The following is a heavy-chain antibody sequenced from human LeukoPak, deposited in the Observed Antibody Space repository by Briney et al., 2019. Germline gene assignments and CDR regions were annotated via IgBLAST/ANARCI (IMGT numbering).Heavy chain of an antibody. CDR2: ISSSSTI. CDR3: ARASFQRWLQLGGD. Sequence: PGGSLRLSCAASGFTFSDYYMSWIRQAPGKGLEWVSYISSSSTIYYADSVKGRFTISRDNAKNSLYLQMNSLRDEDAAVYYCARASFQRWLQLGGDWGQGALVTVSS. V-gene: IGHV3-69-1*01. CDR1: GFTFSDYY. D-gene: IGHD5-24*01. J-gene: IGHJ4*02.